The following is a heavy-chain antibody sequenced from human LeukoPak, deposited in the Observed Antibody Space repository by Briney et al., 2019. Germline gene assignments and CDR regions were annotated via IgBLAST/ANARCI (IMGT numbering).Heavy chain of an antibody. J-gene: IGHJ4*02. CDR3: AKDDTIFGVSH. Sequence: GGSLRLSCAASGFTFSSHAMSWVRQAPGKGLEWVSAISGSGGSTYYADSVKGRFTISRDNSKNTLYLQMNSLRAEDTAVYYCAKDDTIFGVSHWGQGTLVTVSS. D-gene: IGHD3-3*01. V-gene: IGHV3-23*01. CDR2: ISGSGGST. CDR1: GFTFSSHA.